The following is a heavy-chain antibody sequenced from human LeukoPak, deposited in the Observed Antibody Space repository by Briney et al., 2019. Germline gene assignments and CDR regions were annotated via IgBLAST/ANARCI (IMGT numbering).Heavy chain of an antibody. CDR1: GGSISSYY. CDR3: ARDRGSYWGFFDY. Sequence: PSETLSLTCTVSGGSISSYYWSSIRQPPGKGLEWHGYIYYSGSTNYNPSLKSRVTISVDTSKNQFSLKLSSVTAADTAVYYCARDRGSYWGFFDYWGQGTLVTVSS. J-gene: IGHJ4*02. CDR2: IYYSGST. D-gene: IGHD1-26*01. V-gene: IGHV4-59*01.